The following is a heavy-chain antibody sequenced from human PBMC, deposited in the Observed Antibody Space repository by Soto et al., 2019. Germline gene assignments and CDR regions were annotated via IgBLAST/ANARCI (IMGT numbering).Heavy chain of an antibody. CDR3: ARRRSNYVACDY. D-gene: IGHD4-4*01. V-gene: IGHV4-34*01. CDR1: GGSFSGYY. J-gene: IGHJ4*02. Sequence: QVQLQQWGAGLLKPSETLSLTCAVYGGSFSGYYWSWIRQPPGKGLEWIGEINHSGSTNYNPSLKSRVTISVDTSKNQFSLKLSSVTAADTAVYYCARRRSNYVACDYWGQGTLVTVSS. CDR2: INHSGST.